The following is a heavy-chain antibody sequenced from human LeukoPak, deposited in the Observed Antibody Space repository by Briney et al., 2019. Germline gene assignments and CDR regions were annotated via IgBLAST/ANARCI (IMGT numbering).Heavy chain of an antibody. J-gene: IGHJ4*02. CDR2: ISWNSDTI. CDR3: AKDIGGTYLAALDY. V-gene: IGHV3-9*01. D-gene: IGHD1-26*01. CDR1: GFSFDDYA. Sequence: GRSLRLSCAASGFSFDDYAMHWVRQAPGKGLEWVSGISWNSDTIGYVDSVKGRFTISRDNAKNSLYLQMNSLRAEDTALYYCAKDIGGTYLAALDYWGQGTLVTVSS.